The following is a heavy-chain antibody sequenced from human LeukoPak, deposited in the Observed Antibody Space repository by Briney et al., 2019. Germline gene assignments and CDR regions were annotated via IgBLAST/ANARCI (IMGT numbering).Heavy chain of an antibody. CDR1: GFTFSSYW. Sequence: GGSLRLSCAASGFTFSSYWMHWVRQAPGKGLVWVSRINSDGSSTSYADSVKGRFTISRDNAENTLYLQMNSLRAEDTAVYYCVRVDFGVVISEWGQGTLVTVSS. D-gene: IGHD3-3*01. J-gene: IGHJ4*02. CDR2: INSDGSST. V-gene: IGHV3-74*01. CDR3: VRVDFGVVISE.